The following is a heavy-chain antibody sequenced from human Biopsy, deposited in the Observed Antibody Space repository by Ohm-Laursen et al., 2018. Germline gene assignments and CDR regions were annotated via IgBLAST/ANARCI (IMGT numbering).Heavy chain of an antibody. CDR1: GFVFNNFA. Sequence: SLRLSCAASGFVFNNFAMSWVRQAPGKGLEWVSAISGRGVDTSYAGSVKGRFTISRDTSKNTVYLQMNSLRAEDTAIYYYAKEGRNSGHDDYWGQGTLVTVS. CDR2: ISGRGVDT. CDR3: AKEGRNSGHDDY. J-gene: IGHJ4*02. D-gene: IGHD6-19*01. V-gene: IGHV3-23*01.